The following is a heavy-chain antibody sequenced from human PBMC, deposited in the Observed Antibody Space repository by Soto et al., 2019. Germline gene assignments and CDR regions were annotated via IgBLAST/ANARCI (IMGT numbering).Heavy chain of an antibody. J-gene: IGHJ6*02. CDR2: IGAADDP. CDR3: ARAYSGRLPRRADYYSAMDV. Sequence: EGALTLPCAAPGFPRVIYNFHGLPQAPGKGLEWVSAIGAADDPYDIASVKGRFTVSRDNAQKSLYLQMNNLRVEDTAIYYCARAYSGRLPRRADYYSAMDVWGRGTTVTVSS. CDR1: GFPRVIYN. D-gene: IGHD2-15*01. V-gene: IGHV3-13*05.